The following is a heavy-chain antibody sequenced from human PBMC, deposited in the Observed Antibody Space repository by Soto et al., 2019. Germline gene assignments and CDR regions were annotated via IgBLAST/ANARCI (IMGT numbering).Heavy chain of an antibody. CDR3: AKEAHGSSEYYFDY. D-gene: IGHD2-15*01. CDR1: GFTFRSYA. V-gene: IGHV3-23*01. CDR2: ISASGGTS. J-gene: IGHJ4*02. Sequence: LRLSCAASGFTFRSYALSWVRQAPGKGLEWVSVISASGGTSYYADSVKGRFSISRDNAKNTLYLQMNSLRVEDTAVYYCAKEAHGSSEYYFDYWGQGTLVTVSS.